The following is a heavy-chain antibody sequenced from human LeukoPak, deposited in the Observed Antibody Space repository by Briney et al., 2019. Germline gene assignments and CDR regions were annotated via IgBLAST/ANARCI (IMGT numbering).Heavy chain of an antibody. D-gene: IGHD3-10*01. V-gene: IGHV3-23*01. CDR2: ISGSGGST. J-gene: IGHJ3*02. CDR1: GFTFSSYA. Sequence: GGSLRLSCAVSGFTFSSYAMSWVRQAPGKGLEWVSAISGSGGSTYYADSVKGRFTISRDNSKNTLYLQMNSLRAEDTAVYYYAKDSVWFGTHVSAFDIWGQGTMVAVSS. CDR3: AKDSVWFGTHVSAFDI.